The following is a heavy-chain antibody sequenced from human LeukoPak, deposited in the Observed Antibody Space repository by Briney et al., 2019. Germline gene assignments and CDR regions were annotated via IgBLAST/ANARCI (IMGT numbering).Heavy chain of an antibody. Sequence: GGSLRLSCAASGFTFSSYWMSWVRQAPGKGLEWVANIKQDGSKKYYVDSVKGRFTISRDNAKNSLYLQMNSLRAEDTAVYYCARVSLLWFGEGVSGMDVWGQGTTVTVSS. CDR3: ARVSLLWFGEGVSGMDV. CDR1: GFTFSSYW. V-gene: IGHV3-7*01. CDR2: IKQDGSKK. J-gene: IGHJ6*02. D-gene: IGHD3-10*01.